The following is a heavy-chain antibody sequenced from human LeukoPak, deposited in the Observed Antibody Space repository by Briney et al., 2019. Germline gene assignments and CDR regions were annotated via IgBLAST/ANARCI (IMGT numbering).Heavy chain of an antibody. J-gene: IGHJ4*02. Sequence: SETLSLTCTVSGGSISSSSYYWGWIRQPPGKGLEWIGSIYYSGSTYYNPALKSRFTISVDTSKNQFSLKLSSVTAADTAVYYCARHKRPARYSSGWYMDYWGQGTLVTVSS. CDR3: ARHKRPARYSSGWYMDY. V-gene: IGHV4-39*01. CDR2: IYYSGST. CDR1: GGSISSSSYY. D-gene: IGHD6-19*01.